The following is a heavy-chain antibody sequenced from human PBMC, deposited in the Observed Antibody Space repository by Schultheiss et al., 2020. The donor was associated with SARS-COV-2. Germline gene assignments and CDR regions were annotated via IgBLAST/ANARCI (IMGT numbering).Heavy chain of an antibody. J-gene: IGHJ4*02. CDR2: INHSGST. D-gene: IGHD5-12*01. CDR1: GGSFSGYY. CDR3: ARTGGYSGYDPFDY. V-gene: IGHV4-34*01. Sequence: SETLSLTCAVYGGSFSGYYWSWIRQPPGKGLEWIGEINHSGSTNYNPSLKSRVTISVDTSKNQFSLKLSSVTAADTAVYYCARTGGYSGYDPFDYWGQGTLVTVSS.